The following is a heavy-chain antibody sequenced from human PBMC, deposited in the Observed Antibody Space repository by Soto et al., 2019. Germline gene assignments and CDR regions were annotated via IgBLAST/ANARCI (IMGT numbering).Heavy chain of an antibody. V-gene: IGHV3-23*01. D-gene: IGHD1-1*01. CDR2: ITDSGGST. CDR1: VFTFSRVA. Sequence: HPWGALRVSGAASVFTFSRVAMAWVRQAPGKGLEWVSSITDSGGSTDYADSVKGRFTISRDNSRNTLYLQMNSLRADDTAVYYCAKLYWNPRYFDYWGQGTRVTVSS. J-gene: IGHJ4*02. CDR3: AKLYWNPRYFDY.